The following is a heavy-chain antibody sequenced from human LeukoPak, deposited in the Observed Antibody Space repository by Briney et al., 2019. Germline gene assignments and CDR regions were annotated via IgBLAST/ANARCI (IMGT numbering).Heavy chain of an antibody. Sequence: ASVNVSCKACGCTFPNYGISWVGQAAGQGLAWMEWISVYNGKTNYAQKLQGTATTTPDTSTSTAYMELRSLRSHDTAVYYSARMGADISTGYYIGWFDPWGQGTLVTVSS. J-gene: IGHJ5*02. CDR1: GCTFPNYG. D-gene: IGHD3-9*01. CDR2: ISVYNGKT. CDR3: ARMGADISTGYYIGWFDP. V-gene: IGHV1-18*01.